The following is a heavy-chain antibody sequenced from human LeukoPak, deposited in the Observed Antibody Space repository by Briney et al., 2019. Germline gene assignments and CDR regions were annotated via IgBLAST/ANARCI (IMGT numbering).Heavy chain of an antibody. CDR1: GFTLSSYS. D-gene: IGHD4-17*01. Sequence: GGSLRLSCAASGFTLSSYSMNWVRQAPGKGLKWVSSINSSGRYIYYADSVKGRFTISRDNAKNALFLQMNSLRADDTAVYYCARGNYGDYRFDYWGQGTLVTVSS. V-gene: IGHV3-21*01. CDR2: INSSGRYI. CDR3: ARGNYGDYRFDY. J-gene: IGHJ4*02.